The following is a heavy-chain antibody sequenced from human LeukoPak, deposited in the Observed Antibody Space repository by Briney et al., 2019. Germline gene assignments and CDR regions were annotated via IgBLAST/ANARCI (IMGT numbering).Heavy chain of an antibody. D-gene: IGHD6-19*01. CDR3: ARHQWLYDL. Sequence: GASVKVSCKASGYTFTSYGISWVRQAPGQGLEWMGWISVYNGNTNYAQKLQGRVTMTTDTSTNTACMELRSLGSDDTAVYYCARHQWLYDLWGQGTLVTVSS. J-gene: IGHJ4*02. V-gene: IGHV1-18*01. CDR1: GYTFTSYG. CDR2: ISVYNGNT.